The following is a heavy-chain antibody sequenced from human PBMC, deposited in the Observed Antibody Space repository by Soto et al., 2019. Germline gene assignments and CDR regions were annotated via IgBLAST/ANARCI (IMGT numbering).Heavy chain of an antibody. J-gene: IGHJ4*02. V-gene: IGHV1-18*01. CDR3: ARGRYGDY. CDR1: GYTFTSYG. CDR2: ISAHNGNT. D-gene: IGHD1-1*01. Sequence: QVRLVQSGAEVKKPGASVKVSCKGSGYTFTSYGTTWVRQAPGQGLEWMGWISAHNGNTNYAQKPQGRVTVPRDTSTSTAYMELRSLRSDDTAVYYCARGRYGDYWGQGALVTVSS.